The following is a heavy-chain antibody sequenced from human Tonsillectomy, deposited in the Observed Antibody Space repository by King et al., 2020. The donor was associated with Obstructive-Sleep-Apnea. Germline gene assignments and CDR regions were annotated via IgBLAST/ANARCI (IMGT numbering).Heavy chain of an antibody. CDR2: MNPNSGGT. CDR3: ARVEGSRGPTSYFDL. V-gene: IGHV1-2*02. Sequence: VQLVESGAEVKKPGASVKVSCTASGYIFTDYYVHWVRQAPGQGLEWMGWMNPNSGGTNYAQKFQGRVTMTRDTSISTAYMELSRLRSDHTAVYYCARVEGSRGPTSYFDLWGRGTLVSVSS. J-gene: IGHJ2*01. D-gene: IGHD3-10*01. CDR1: GYIFTDYY.